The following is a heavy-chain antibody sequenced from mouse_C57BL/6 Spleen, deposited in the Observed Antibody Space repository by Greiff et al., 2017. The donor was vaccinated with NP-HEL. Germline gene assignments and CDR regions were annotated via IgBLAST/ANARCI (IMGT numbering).Heavy chain of an antibody. V-gene: IGHV1-5*01. CDR1: GFTFTSYW. CDR3: TREGIDY. J-gene: IGHJ2*01. CDR2: IYPGNSDT. Sequence: EVQLQESGAVLARPGASVKLSCTASGFTFTSYWMHWVQQRPGQGLEWIGAIYPGNSDTSYNQKFKGKAKLTAVTSASTAYMELSSLTNADSAVSYCTREGIDYWGQGTTLTVSS.